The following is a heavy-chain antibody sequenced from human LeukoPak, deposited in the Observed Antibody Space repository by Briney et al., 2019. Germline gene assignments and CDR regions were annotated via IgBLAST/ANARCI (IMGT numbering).Heavy chain of an antibody. CDR2: IFYSGST. J-gene: IGHJ4*02. CDR1: GGSISSSSYF. CDR3: ARGDGYNEGYFDY. V-gene: IGHV4-39*01. D-gene: IGHD5-24*01. Sequence: SGTLSLTCTVSGGSISSSSYFWGWIRQPPGKGLEWIGSIFYSGSTYYNPSLNSRVTISIDTSKNQFSLRLSSVTAADTAVYYCARGDGYNEGYFDYWGQGTLVTVSS.